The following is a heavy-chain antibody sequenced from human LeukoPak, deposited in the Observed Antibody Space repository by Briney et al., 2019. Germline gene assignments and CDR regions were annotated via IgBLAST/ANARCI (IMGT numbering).Heavy chain of an antibody. D-gene: IGHD6-19*01. CDR2: IRYDGSKK. V-gene: IGHV3-30*02. J-gene: IGHJ6*03. CDR1: AFTFSRYG. CDR3: AKGSKAVLFTRDHYMDV. Sequence: VGSLRLSCAASAFTFSRYGMHCVREAPGKGLECVAFIRYDGSKKYYADSVKGRFTISRDNSKNTLYLQMNSLRAEDTAVYFCAKGSKAVLFTRDHYMDVWGKGTTVTISS.